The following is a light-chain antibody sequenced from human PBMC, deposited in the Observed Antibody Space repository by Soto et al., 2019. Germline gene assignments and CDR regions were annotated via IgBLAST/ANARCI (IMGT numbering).Light chain of an antibody. CDR1: QSVNTN. Sequence: EIVITQSPATLSVSPGERATLSCRASQSVNTNLAWYQPTPGQAPRLLIYGASTRANGIPARFSDSGSGTELPLNLSRLQSADFAFYVCQQSNNWPTWTFGQGTKVDNK. V-gene: IGKV3-15*01. J-gene: IGKJ1*01. CDR3: QQSNNWPTWT. CDR2: GAS.